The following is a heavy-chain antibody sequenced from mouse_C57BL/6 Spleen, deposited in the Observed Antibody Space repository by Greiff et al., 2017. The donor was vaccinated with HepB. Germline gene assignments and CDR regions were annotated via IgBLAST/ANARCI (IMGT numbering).Heavy chain of an antibody. D-gene: IGHD1-1*02. CDR1: GYAFSSYW. Sequence: ESGAELVKPGASVKISCKASGYAFSSYWMNWVKQRPGKGLEWIGQIYPGDGDTNYNGKFKGKATLTADKSSSTAYMQLSSLTSEDSAVYFCARVVDYYAMDYWGQGTSVTVSS. V-gene: IGHV1-80*01. CDR3: ARVVDYYAMDY. CDR2: IYPGDGDT. J-gene: IGHJ4*01.